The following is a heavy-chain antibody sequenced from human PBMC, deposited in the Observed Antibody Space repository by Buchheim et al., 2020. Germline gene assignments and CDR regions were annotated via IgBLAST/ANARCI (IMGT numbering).Heavy chain of an antibody. CDR2: INPDGSDT. J-gene: IGHJ6*02. V-gene: IGHV3-74*01. D-gene: IGHD2-15*01. CDR3: TRSANFFRGMDV. CDR1: GFTFSSDW. Sequence: EVRLVESGGGLGQPGGSLRLSCAASGFTFSSDWMHWVRQAPGKGLVWVSRINPDGSDTTYADSVQGRFTISRDTGRNTPYLQMNSLRGEDTAIYYCTRSANFFRGMDVWGQGTT.